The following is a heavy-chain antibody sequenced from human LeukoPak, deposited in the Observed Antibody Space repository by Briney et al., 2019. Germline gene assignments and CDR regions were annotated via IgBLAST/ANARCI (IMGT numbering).Heavy chain of an antibody. Sequence: SETLSLTCTVSGGSISSYYWSWIRQPAGKGLEWIGRIYTSGSTNYNPSLKSRVTISVDKSKNQVSLKLSSVTAADTAVYYCARVGKSGSYSDYWGQGTLVTVSS. J-gene: IGHJ4*02. D-gene: IGHD1-26*01. CDR2: IYTSGST. V-gene: IGHV4-4*07. CDR3: ARVGKSGSYSDY. CDR1: GGSISSYY.